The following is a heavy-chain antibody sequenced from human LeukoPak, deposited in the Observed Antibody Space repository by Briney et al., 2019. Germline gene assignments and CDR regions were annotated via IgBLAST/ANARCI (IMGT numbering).Heavy chain of an antibody. CDR2: ISSSSSYT. V-gene: IGHV3-11*05. J-gene: IGHJ4*02. Sequence: LSLTCAVYGGSFSGYYWSWIRQAPGKGLEWVSYISSSSSYTNYADSVKGRFTISRDNAKNSLYLQMNSLRAVDTAVYYCARDRSGTDYWGQGTLVTVSS. CDR3: ARDRSGTDY. CDR1: GGSFSGYY.